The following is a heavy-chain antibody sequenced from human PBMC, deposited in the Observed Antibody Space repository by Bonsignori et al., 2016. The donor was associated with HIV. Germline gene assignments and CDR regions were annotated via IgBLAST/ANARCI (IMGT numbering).Heavy chain of an antibody. Sequence: GQLVQPGGALAQPGGSLTLSCTASGFIFTAYDMNWVRQAPGKGLEWIASINPNGRMSDSADSMMGRFTISRDNTKNSLYLQMDSLRAGDTAVYYCARDNPGHSLDLWGQGTMVTVS. CDR1: GFIFTAYD. V-gene: IGHV3-48*03. CDR2: INPNGRMS. D-gene: IGHD4-11*01. CDR3: ARDNPGHSLDL. J-gene: IGHJ3*01.